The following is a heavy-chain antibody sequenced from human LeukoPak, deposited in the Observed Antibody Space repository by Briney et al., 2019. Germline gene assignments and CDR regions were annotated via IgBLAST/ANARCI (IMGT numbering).Heavy chain of an antibody. CDR2: IYTRGST. Sequence: SETLSLTCTVSGGSINNYYWSWILQPAGKGLEWIGRIYTRGSTNYNPSLKSRVTMSVDTSKNQFSLKLSSVTAADTAVYYCARGRYCSSDICSGGDAFDIWGQGTMVSVSS. CDR3: ARGRYCSSDICSGGDAFDI. J-gene: IGHJ3*02. D-gene: IGHD2-15*01. CDR1: GGSINNYY. V-gene: IGHV4-4*07.